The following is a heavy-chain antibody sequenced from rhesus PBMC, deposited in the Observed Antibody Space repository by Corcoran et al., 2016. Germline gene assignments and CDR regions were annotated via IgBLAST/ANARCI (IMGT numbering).Heavy chain of an antibody. Sequence: QVQLQESGPGLVKPSETLSLTCAVSGGSISSNYWGWIRQPPGKGLEWLGRIYGSGGRTDHNPSLKSRVTISTDTSKNQFSLKLSSVTAADTAVYYCARCCMNTPDYWGQGVLVTVSS. V-gene: IGHV4-160*01. D-gene: IGHD4-23*01. CDR3: ARCCMNTPDY. J-gene: IGHJ4*01. CDR1: GGSISSNY. CDR2: IYGSGGRT.